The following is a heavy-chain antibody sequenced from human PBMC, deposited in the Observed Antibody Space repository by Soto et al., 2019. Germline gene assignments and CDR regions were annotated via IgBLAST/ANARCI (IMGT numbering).Heavy chain of an antibody. Sequence: SVKVSCKASGFTFTSSAMQWVRQARGQRLEWIGWIVVGSGNTNYAQKFQERVTITRDMSTSTAYMELSSLRSEDTAVYYCAAAGQYYDFWSGYDYYYYGMDVWGQGTTVTVSS. CDR1: GFTFTSSA. V-gene: IGHV1-58*02. CDR2: IVVGSGNT. D-gene: IGHD3-3*01. CDR3: AAAGQYYDFWSGYDYYYYGMDV. J-gene: IGHJ6*02.